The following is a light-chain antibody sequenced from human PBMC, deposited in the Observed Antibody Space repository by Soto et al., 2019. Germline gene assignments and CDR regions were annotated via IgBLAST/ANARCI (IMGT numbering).Light chain of an antibody. CDR1: QSISSW. V-gene: IGKV1-5*03. J-gene: IGKJ1*01. CDR2: KTF. CDR3: QQYHVYSPT. Sequence: DIQMTQSPSTLSASVGDRVTITCRASQSISSWLAWYQQKPGKAPKLLIYKTFSLESGVPSRFSRIGSGTEFTLTISSLQPDDSATYYCQQYHVYSPTFGQGTKVEIK.